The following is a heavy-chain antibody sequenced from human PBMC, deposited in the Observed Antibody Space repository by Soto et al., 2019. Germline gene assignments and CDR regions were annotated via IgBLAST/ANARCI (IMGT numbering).Heavy chain of an antibody. CDR2: ISYDGSNK. V-gene: IGHV3-30-3*01. CDR1: GFPFRSYA. D-gene: IGHD2-21*01. J-gene: IGHJ6*02. CDR3: ARDRSTGVTPLSLWSEPQKYYHHTMDV. Sequence: GGSLRLSCAASGFPFRSYALHWVRQAPGKGLEWVAVISYDGSNKYYADSVKGRSTISRDNTRNTLYLQMDSPRPEDTAVYYRARDRSTGVTPLSLWSEPQKYYHHTMDVWGQGTRVTVSS.